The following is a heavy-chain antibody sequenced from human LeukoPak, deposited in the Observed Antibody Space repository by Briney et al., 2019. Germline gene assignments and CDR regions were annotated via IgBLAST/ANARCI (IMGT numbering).Heavy chain of an antibody. J-gene: IGHJ4*02. CDR1: GGTFSSYA. Sequence: SVKVSCKASGGTFSSYAISWVRQAPGQGLEWMGRIIPILGIANYAQKFQGRVTITADKSTSTAYMELSSLRSEDTAVYYCARDLRFYYDSSGYQSNLDYWGQGTLVTVSS. D-gene: IGHD3-22*01. CDR3: ARDLRFYYDSSGYQSNLDY. CDR2: IIPILGIA. V-gene: IGHV1-69*04.